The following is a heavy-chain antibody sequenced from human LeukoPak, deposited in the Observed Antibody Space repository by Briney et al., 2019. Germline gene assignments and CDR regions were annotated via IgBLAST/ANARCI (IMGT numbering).Heavy chain of an antibody. V-gene: IGHV3-30*02. CDR1: GFTFSSYG. CDR3: AKDHGDDSSGYIDAFDI. J-gene: IGHJ3*02. CDR2: IRYDGSNK. Sequence: GGSLRLSCAASGFTFSSYGMHWVRQAPGKGLEWVAFIRYDGSNKYYADSVKRRFTISRDNSKNTLYMQMNSLRAEDTAVYYCAKDHGDDSSGYIDAFDIWCQGTMVTVSS. D-gene: IGHD3-22*01.